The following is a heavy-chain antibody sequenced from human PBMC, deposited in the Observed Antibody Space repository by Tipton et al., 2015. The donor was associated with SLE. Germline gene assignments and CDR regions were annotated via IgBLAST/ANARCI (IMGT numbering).Heavy chain of an antibody. D-gene: IGHD2-15*01. CDR2: IYYSGST. V-gene: IGHV4-30-4*01. J-gene: IGHJ5*02. CDR1: GGSISSGDYY. Sequence: LRLSCTVSGGSISSGDYYWSWIRQPPGKGLEWIGYIYYSGSTYYNPSLKSRVTISVDTSKNQFSLKLSSVTAAETAVYYCARGPGLGVVVVTKSDWFDPWGQGTLVTVSS. CDR3: ARGPGLGVVVVTKSDWFDP.